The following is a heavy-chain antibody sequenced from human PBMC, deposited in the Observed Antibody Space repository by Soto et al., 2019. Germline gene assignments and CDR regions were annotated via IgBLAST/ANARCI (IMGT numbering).Heavy chain of an antibody. J-gene: IGHJ6*02. Sequence: QVQLVESGGGVVQPGRSLRLSCAASGFTFSSYGMHWVRQAPGKGLEWLAVISYDGSNKYYADSVKGRFTISRDNSKNTLYLQMNSLRDEDTAVYYCAKDSLSASRKSSRGMDVWGQGTTVTVSS. CDR3: AKDSLSASRKSSRGMDV. CDR2: ISYDGSNK. V-gene: IGHV3-30*18. CDR1: GFTFSSYG. D-gene: IGHD6-19*01.